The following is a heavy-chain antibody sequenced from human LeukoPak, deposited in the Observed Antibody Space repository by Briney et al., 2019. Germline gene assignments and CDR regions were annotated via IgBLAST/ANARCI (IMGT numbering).Heavy chain of an antibody. CDR1: GFTFSSYE. D-gene: IGHD3-22*01. J-gene: IGHJ4*02. V-gene: IGHV3-23*01. CDR3: AKPPRRQRITMIVVVTTFDY. CDR2: ISGSGGST. Sequence: PGGSLRLSCAASGFTFSSYEMNWVRQAPGKGLEWVSAISGSGGSTYYADSVKGRFTISRDNSKNTLYLQMNSLRAEDTAVYYCAKPPRRQRITMIVVVTTFDYWGQGTLVTVSS.